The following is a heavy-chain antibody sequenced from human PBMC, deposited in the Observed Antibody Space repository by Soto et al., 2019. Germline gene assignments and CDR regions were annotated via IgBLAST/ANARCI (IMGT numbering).Heavy chain of an antibody. CDR2: IIPIFGTA. J-gene: IGHJ6*02. CDR1: GGTFSSYA. CDR3: AGRVKGYCSSTSCSKAPYYYYYYGMDV. D-gene: IGHD2-2*01. V-gene: IGHV1-69*13. Sequence: SVKVSCKASGGTFSSYAISWVRQAPGQGLEWMGGIIPIFGTANYAQKFQGRVTITADESTSTAYMELSSLRSEDTAVYYCAGRVKGYCSSTSCSKAPYYYYYYGMDVWGQGTTVTVS.